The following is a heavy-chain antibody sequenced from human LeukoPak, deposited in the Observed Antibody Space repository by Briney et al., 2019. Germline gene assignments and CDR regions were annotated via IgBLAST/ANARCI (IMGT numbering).Heavy chain of an antibody. CDR1: GFTFSSYG. D-gene: IGHD5-24*01. J-gene: IGHJ4*02. CDR3: AVLEGLS. CDR2: ISYDGSNK. V-gene: IGHV3-30*03. Sequence: PGRSLRLSCAASGFTFSSYGMHWVCQAPGKGLEWVAVISYDGSNKYYADSVKGRFTISRDNSKNTLYLQMNNLRAEDTALYYCAVLEGLSWGQGTLVTVSS.